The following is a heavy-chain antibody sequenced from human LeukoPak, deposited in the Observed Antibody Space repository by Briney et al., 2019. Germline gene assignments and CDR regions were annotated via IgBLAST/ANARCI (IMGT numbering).Heavy chain of an antibody. CDR3: AREDMITFGGVIVPKNYFDY. J-gene: IGHJ4*02. V-gene: IGHV3-23*01. D-gene: IGHD3-16*02. Sequence: PGGSLRLSCAASGFTFSSYAMSWVRQAPGKGLEWVSAISGSGGSTYYADSVKGRFTISRDNSKNTLYLQMNSLRAEDTAVYYCAREDMITFGGVIVPKNYFDYWGQGTLVTVSS. CDR2: ISGSGGST. CDR1: GFTFSSYA.